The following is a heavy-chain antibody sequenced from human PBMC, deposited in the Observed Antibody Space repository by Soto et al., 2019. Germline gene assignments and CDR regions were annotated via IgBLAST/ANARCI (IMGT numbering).Heavy chain of an antibody. CDR1: GFTFNNAW. CDR3: TTQAVAGFYFDY. V-gene: IGHV3-15*07. J-gene: IGHJ4*02. D-gene: IGHD6-19*01. Sequence: GSLRLSCAASGFTFNNAWMNWVRQAPGKGLEWVGRIKSNTDGGTTDYAAPVKGRFIISRDDSKNTLYLQMNSLKIEDIAVYYCTTQAVAGFYFDYWGQGALVTVSS. CDR2: IKSNTDGGTT.